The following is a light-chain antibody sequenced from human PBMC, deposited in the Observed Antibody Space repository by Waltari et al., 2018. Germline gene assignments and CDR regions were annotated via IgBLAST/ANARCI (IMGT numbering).Light chain of an antibody. J-gene: IGKJ4*01. Sequence: EIVLTQSPATLSLSPGERATLSCRASQSVSTYLALYQQRPGQAPRLLIYDSSNRATGIPARFSGSGSETDFTLTISSLEPEDFAVYYCQQRYKWPLTFGGGSKVEI. V-gene: IGKV3-11*01. CDR3: QQRYKWPLT. CDR1: QSVSTY. CDR2: DSS.